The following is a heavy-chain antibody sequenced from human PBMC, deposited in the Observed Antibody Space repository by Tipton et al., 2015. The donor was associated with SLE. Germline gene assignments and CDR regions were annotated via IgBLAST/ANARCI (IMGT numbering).Heavy chain of an antibody. D-gene: IGHD6-13*01. CDR1: EFTFSTYS. J-gene: IGHJ4*02. CDR2: ISNNGHTK. Sequence: SLRLSCAASEFTFSTYSIHWVRQAPGKGLEWVAFISNNGHTKYYADSVKGRFTISRDNAKNSLYLQMNSLRAEDTAVYYCARKSIAAVGDYWGQGTLVTVSS. V-gene: IGHV3-30-3*01. CDR3: ARKSIAAVGDY.